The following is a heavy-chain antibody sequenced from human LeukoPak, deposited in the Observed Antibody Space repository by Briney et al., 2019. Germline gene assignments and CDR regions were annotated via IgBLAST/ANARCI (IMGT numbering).Heavy chain of an antibody. CDR2: IIPIFGTA. Sequence: SVKVSCKASGGTFSSYAISWVRQAPGQGLEWMGGIIPIFGTANYAQKFQGRVTITADESTSTAYMELSSLRSEDTAVYYCARDLPCSSTSCLYYYYYMDVWGKGTTVTVSS. J-gene: IGHJ6*03. CDR1: GGTFSSYA. D-gene: IGHD2-2*01. V-gene: IGHV1-69*01. CDR3: ARDLPCSSTSCLYYYYYMDV.